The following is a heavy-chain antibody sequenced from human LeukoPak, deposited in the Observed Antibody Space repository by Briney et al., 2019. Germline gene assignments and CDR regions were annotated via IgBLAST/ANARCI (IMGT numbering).Heavy chain of an antibody. CDR1: GYTFTSYA. V-gene: IGHV1-3*01. CDR2: INAGNGNT. CDR3: ARELSVGYYYGMDV. Sequence: ASVKVSCKASGYTFTSYAMHWVRQAPGQRLEWMRWINAGNGNTKYSQKFQGRVTITRDTSASTAYMELSSLRSEDTAVYYCARELSVGYYYGMDVWGKGTTVTVSS. D-gene: IGHD2-15*01. J-gene: IGHJ6*04.